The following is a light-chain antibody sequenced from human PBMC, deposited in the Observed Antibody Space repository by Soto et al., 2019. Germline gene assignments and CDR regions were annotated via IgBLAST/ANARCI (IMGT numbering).Light chain of an antibody. Sequence: EIVMTQSPATLSVSPGERATLSCRASQSVSSNLAWYQQKPGQAPRLLIYGASNRATGIPARFSGSGSGTEFTLTISSLEPEDFAVYYCQQRSNWPPITFGQGTRLEIK. CDR3: QQRSNWPPIT. CDR2: GAS. V-gene: IGKV3-11*01. CDR1: QSVSSN. J-gene: IGKJ5*01.